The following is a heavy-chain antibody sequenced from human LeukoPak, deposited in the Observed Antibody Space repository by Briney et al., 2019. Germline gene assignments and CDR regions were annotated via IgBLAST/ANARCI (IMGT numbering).Heavy chain of an antibody. CDR1: GFTFSNAW. Sequence: GGSLRLSCAASGFTFSNAWMSWVRQAPGKGLEWVGRIKSKTDGGTTDYAAPVKGRFTTSRDDSKNTLYLQMNSLKTEDTAVYYCTTLPPYIGYCSSTSCYFRTFDYWGQGTLVTVSS. CDR2: IKSKTDGGTT. D-gene: IGHD2-2*01. J-gene: IGHJ4*02. V-gene: IGHV3-15*01. CDR3: TTLPPYIGYCSSTSCYFRTFDY.